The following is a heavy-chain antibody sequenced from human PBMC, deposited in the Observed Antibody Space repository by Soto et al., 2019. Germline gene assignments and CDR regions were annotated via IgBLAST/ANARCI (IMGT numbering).Heavy chain of an antibody. CDR1: GYTFTGYY. CDR2: INPNSGGT. CDR3: VRATIPYYYYCMDF. J-gene: IGHJ6*02. Sequence: QVQLVQSGAEVKKPGASVKVSCKASGYTFTGYYMHWVRQAPGQGLEWMGWINPNSGGTNYAQKFQGWVTMTRDTSISTAYMELSRLRSADTAVYYCVRATIPYYYYCMDFWGQGPTVTVSS. D-gene: IGHD3-9*01. V-gene: IGHV1-2*04.